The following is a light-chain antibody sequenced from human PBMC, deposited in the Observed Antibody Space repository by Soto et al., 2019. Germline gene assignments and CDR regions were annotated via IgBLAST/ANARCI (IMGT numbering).Light chain of an antibody. Sequence: EIVMTQSPGTLSVSQGERATLSCRASQSVSSNLAWYQQKPGQAPRLFIYGASTRATGIPAKFSGSGFGTEFTLSISSLQSEDFAVYYCQQYQNWPPTFGQVTNVDIK. CDR2: GAS. V-gene: IGKV3-15*01. J-gene: IGKJ1*01. CDR3: QQYQNWPPT. CDR1: QSVSSN.